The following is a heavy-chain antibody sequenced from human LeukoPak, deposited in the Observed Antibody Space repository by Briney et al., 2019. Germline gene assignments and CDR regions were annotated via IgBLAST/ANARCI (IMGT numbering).Heavy chain of an antibody. V-gene: IGHV1-8*01. D-gene: IGHD3/OR15-3a*01. CDR1: GYTFISYD. CDR3: ARALSWTTDSYYYMDV. J-gene: IGHJ6*03. Sequence: GASVTVSFKASGYTFISYDINWVRQATGQGREGMGWMNPNSGNTGNAQKFQGRVTMTRNSSITTAYMELSSLRSEDTAVYYCARALSWTTDSYYYMDVWGKGTTVTVS. CDR2: MNPNSGNT.